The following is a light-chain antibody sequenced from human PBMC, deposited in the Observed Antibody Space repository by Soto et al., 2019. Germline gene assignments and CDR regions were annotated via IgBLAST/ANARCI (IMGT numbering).Light chain of an antibody. CDR3: QQYDSTPHT. CDR1: QSVLYSSNNKNY. J-gene: IGKJ2*01. V-gene: IGKV4-1*01. CDR2: WAS. Sequence: DIVMTQSPDSLAVSLGERATINCKSSQSVLYSSNNKNYLAWYQQKPGQPTKLLIYWASTRESGVPDGFSGIGAGTDFPLTIRRLQAEDVAVYYCQQYDSTPHTFVQGTKLEIK.